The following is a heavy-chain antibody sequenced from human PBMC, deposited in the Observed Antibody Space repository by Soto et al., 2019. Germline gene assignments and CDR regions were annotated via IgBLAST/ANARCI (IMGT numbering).Heavy chain of an antibody. Sequence: GGSLRLSCAASGFTFSDYYMSWIRQAPGKGLEWVSYISSSGSTIYYADSVKGRFTISRDNAKNSLYLQMNSLRAEDTVVYYCAIHSEDVGATDYWGQGTLVTVSS. CDR3: AIHSEDVGATDY. V-gene: IGHV3-11*01. CDR1: GFTFSDYY. CDR2: ISSSGSTI. J-gene: IGHJ4*02. D-gene: IGHD1-26*01.